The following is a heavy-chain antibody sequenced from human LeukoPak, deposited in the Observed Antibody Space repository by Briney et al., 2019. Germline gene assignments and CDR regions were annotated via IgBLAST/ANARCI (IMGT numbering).Heavy chain of an antibody. CDR2: MYHSGST. D-gene: IGHD3-9*01. CDR3: ARPFYSDILTGYYTFDI. V-gene: IGHV4-4*02. Sequence: PSGTLSLTCAVSGGSISSSNWWSWVRQPPGKGLEWIGEMYHSGSTNYNPSLKSRVTISVDTSKNQFSLKLTSVTAADTAVYYCARPFYSDILTGYYTFDIWGQGTMVTVSS. CDR1: GGSISSSNW. J-gene: IGHJ3*02.